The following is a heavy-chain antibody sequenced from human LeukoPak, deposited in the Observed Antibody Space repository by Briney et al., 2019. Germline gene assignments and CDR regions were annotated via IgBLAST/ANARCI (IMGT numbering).Heavy chain of an antibody. Sequence: GASVKVSCKASGGTFSSYAISWVRQAPGQGLEWMGGIIPIFGTANYAQKFQGRVTITADESTSTAYMELSSLRSGDTAVYYCTHNKAMGRIFDYWGQGTLVTVSS. D-gene: IGHD5-18*01. V-gene: IGHV1-69*13. CDR2: IIPIFGTA. CDR1: GGTFSSYA. CDR3: THNKAMGRIFDY. J-gene: IGHJ4*02.